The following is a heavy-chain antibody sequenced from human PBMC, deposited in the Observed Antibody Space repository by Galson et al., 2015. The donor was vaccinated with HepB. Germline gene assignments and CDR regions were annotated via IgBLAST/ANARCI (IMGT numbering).Heavy chain of an antibody. CDR1: GFTFSSYS. CDR3: ARTISGYGKNYYYYYGMDV. Sequence: SLRLSCAASGFTFSSYSMNWVRQAPGKGLEWVSYISSSSSTIYYADSVKGRFTISRDNAKNSLYLQMNSLRAEDTAVYYCARTISGYGKNYYYYYGMDVWGQGTTVTVSS. D-gene: IGHD5-12*01. CDR2: ISSSSSTI. V-gene: IGHV3-48*01. J-gene: IGHJ6*02.